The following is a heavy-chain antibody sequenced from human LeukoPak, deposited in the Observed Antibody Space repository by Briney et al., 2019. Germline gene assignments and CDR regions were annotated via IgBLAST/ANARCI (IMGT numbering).Heavy chain of an antibody. J-gene: IGHJ3*02. CDR2: IKENGNEK. V-gene: IGHV3-7*04. CDR1: GFAFSTYY. D-gene: IGHD2-15*01. CDR3: ARAAALIRDAFDI. Sequence: GGSLRLSCAASGFAFSTYYMTWVRQAPGRGLEWVANIKENGNEKNYADSVKGRFTISRDNAKNSLYLQMNSLRAEDTAVYYCARAAALIRDAFDIWGQGTMVTVSS.